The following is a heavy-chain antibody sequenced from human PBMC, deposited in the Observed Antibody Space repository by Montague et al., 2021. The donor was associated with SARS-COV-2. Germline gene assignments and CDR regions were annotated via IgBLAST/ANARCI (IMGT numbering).Heavy chain of an antibody. V-gene: IGHV4-61*02. J-gene: IGHJ4*02. D-gene: IGHD5-18*01. CDR2: IDRSGXP. CDR1: GGSISRGYYY. Sequence: TLSLTCTVSGGSISRGYYYWSWIRLPAGKELEWIGRIDRSGXPXYXXXXEXRVVLSVDTSRNQFSMKMTSVTAADTAMYYCARGVDTGVVTVTGGFDSWGQGTLVIVSS. CDR3: ARGVDTGVVTVTGGFDS.